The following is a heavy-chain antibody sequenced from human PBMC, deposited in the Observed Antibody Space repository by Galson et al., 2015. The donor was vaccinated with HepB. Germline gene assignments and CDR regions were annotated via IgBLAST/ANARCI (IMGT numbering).Heavy chain of an antibody. V-gene: IGHV6-1*01. CDR2: TYYRSKWFH. J-gene: IGHJ4*02. CDR1: GDSVSSNSAA. D-gene: IGHD6-19*01. Sequence: CAISGDSVSSNSAAWNWIRQSPSRGLEWLGRTYYRSKWFHDYAVSVKRRITINPDTSKNQFSLQLNSVTPEDTAVYYCARVWYSSGWEALGFDYWGQGTLVTVSS. CDR3: ARVWYSSGWEALGFDY.